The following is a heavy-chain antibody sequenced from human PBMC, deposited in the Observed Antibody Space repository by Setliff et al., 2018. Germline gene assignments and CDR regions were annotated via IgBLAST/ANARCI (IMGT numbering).Heavy chain of an antibody. V-gene: IGHV5-51*01. J-gene: IGHJ4*02. Sequence: PGESLKISCKGSGYNFPTFWIGWVRQMPGKGLEWMGIINPGDSNARYSPSFQGQVTISADKSISTAYLQWSSLKASDTAMYYCARESYDSSGYIYYFDYWGQGTLVTVSS. D-gene: IGHD3-22*01. CDR3: ARESYDSSGYIYYFDY. CDR1: GYNFPTFW. CDR2: INPGDSNA.